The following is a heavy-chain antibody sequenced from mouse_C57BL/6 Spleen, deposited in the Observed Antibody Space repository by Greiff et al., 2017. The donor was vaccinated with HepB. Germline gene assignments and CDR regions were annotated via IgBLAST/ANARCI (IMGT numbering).Heavy chain of an antibody. CDR2: ISSGGSYT. CDR1: GFTFSSYG. J-gene: IGHJ3*01. CDR3: ARDYDGPFAY. Sequence: EVKLVESGGDLVKPGGSLKLSCAASGFTFSSYGMSWVRQTPDKRLEWVATISSGGSYTYYPDSVKGRFTISRDNAKNTLYLQMSSLKSEDTAMYYCARDYDGPFAYWGQGTLVTVSA. D-gene: IGHD2-4*01. V-gene: IGHV5-6*02.